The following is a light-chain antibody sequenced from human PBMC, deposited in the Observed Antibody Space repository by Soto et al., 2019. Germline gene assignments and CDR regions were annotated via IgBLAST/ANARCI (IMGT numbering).Light chain of an antibody. CDR3: QQYINAPQT. CDR2: WAS. J-gene: IGKJ1*01. CDR1: QSVLYSPNTKNY. V-gene: IGKV4-1*01. Sequence: DIVMTQSPDSLAVSLGERATINCKSSQSVLYSPNTKNYLAWYQKKPGQPPKLLVYWASTRESCVPDRFSGSGYETDLTLTIKAVQADDVAGYYCQQYINAPQTFGKGTNVEIK.